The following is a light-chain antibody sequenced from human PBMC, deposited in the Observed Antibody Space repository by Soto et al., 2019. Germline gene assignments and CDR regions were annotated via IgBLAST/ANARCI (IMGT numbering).Light chain of an antibody. CDR2: EVT. J-gene: IGLJ1*01. CDR3: CSHAGSNSYYL. CDR1: SSDIGAYNY. Sequence: QSALTQPPSASGSPGQSVTISCTGSSSDIGAYNYVSWYQQRPGQVPKLIIYEVTKRPSGVPDRFSGSKSGNTASLTVSGLQADDEAVYYCCSHAGSNSYYLFGPGTQLTVL. V-gene: IGLV2-8*01.